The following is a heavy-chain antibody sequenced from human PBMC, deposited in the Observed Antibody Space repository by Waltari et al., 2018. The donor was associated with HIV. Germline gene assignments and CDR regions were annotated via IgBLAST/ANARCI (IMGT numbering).Heavy chain of an antibody. J-gene: IGHJ4*02. Sequence: EVKLVESGGRLVQPRGYPTLSCLASAFTFRSSRMPWVRQAPGKGLVWISRVSSDGNSTVYADSVKGRFTISRDNAKNTLFLQMNSLRVEDTAVYFCARSLYYDFWSAYPPDYWGQGTRVTVSS. V-gene: IGHV3-74*03. D-gene: IGHD3-3*01. CDR2: VSSDGNST. CDR3: ARSLYYDFWSAYPPDY. CDR1: AFTFRSSR.